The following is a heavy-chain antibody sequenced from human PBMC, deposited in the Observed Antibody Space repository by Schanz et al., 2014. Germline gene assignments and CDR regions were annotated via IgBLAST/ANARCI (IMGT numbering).Heavy chain of an antibody. J-gene: IGHJ4*02. CDR2: IGYDGSEK. Sequence: QVHLVESGGGVVQPGRSLRLSCATSGLNFDYYGMNWVRQAPGKGLEWVANIGYDGSEKYYVDSVKGRFTISRDNSKDTLYLQKSGLTPEDAAVYYYARRHIPIQGVPMDFWGQGTLVTVSS. CDR3: ARRHIPIQGVPMDF. CDR1: GLNFDYYG. V-gene: IGHV3-33*01. D-gene: IGHD3-10*01.